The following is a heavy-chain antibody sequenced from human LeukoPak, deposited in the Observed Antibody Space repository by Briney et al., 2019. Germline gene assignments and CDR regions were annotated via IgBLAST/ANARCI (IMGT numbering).Heavy chain of an antibody. CDR1: GGSISSYY. Sequence: PSETLSLTCTVSGGSISSYYWSWIRQPPGKGLEWIGYTYNSGHTNYNPSLKSRVTISEDTSKNQLSLKLSSVTAADTAVSYCARHIGGYCSGGSCYSHAFDIWGQGTMVTVSS. D-gene: IGHD2-15*01. CDR2: TYNSGHT. CDR3: ARHIGGYCSGGSCYSHAFDI. V-gene: IGHV4-59*08. J-gene: IGHJ3*02.